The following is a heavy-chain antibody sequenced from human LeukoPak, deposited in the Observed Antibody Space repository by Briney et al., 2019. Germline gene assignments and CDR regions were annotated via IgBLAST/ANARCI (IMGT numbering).Heavy chain of an antibody. CDR2: IYYSGST. V-gene: IGHV4-59*01. CDR3: ARDGSFYGMDV. J-gene: IGHJ6*02. D-gene: IGHD3-10*01. CDR1: GGSISSYY. Sequence: SETLSLTCTVSGGSISSYYWSWIRHPPGTGLEWIGHIYYSGSTNYNPYLKSRVTISVDTSKNQFSLKLSSVTAADTAVYYCARDGSFYGMDVWGQGTTVTVPS.